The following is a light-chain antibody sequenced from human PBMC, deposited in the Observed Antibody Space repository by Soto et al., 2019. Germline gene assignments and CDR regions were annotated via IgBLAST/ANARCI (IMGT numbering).Light chain of an antibody. V-gene: IGKV1-13*02. J-gene: IGKJ5*01. CDR1: QDIRGA. Sequence: AIQLTQSPSSLSASVGDRVTITCRASQDIRGALAWYQQKPGKAPKFLIFDVSTLQSGVPSRFSGSGSGTDFTLTISSLQPEDFGNYYCKQYNSYPITYGHGTLLEIK. CDR3: KQYNSYPIT. CDR2: DVS.